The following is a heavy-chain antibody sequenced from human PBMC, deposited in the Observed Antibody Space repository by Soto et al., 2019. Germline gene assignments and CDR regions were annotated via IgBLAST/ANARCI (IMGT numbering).Heavy chain of an antibody. J-gene: IGHJ3*02. V-gene: IGHV4-31*02. CDR2: IYYSGST. Sequence: SETLGVTWTFSRGSINSGGYCWRWIRQHPGRGLEWIGYIYYSGSTYYNPSLKSRVTISVDTSKNQFSLRLSSVTAADTAVYYCARSHCTGGSCYSGDSNICGQGTMVTV. CDR3: ARSHCTGGSCYSGDSNI. CDR1: RGSINSGGYC. D-gene: IGHD2-15*01.